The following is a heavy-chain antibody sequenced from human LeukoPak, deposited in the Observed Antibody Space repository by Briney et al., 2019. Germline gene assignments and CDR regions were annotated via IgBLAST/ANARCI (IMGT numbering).Heavy chain of an antibody. CDR1: GFTFSSYW. CDR2: INSDGSST. D-gene: IGHD4-17*01. CDR3: ARDSADYGDPP. V-gene: IGHV3-74*01. J-gene: IGHJ5*02. Sequence: GGSLRLSCVASGFTFSSYWMHWVRQDPGKGLVWVSRINSDGSSTNYADSVKGRFTISRDNAKNTLYLQMNSLRAEDTAVYYCARDSADYGDPPWGQRTLVTVSS.